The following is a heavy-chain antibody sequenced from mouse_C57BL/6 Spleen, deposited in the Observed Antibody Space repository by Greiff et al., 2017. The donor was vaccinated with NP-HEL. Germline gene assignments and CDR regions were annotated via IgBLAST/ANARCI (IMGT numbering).Heavy chain of an antibody. D-gene: IGHD1-3*01. CDR1: GFTFSSYG. J-gene: IGHJ2*01. Sequence: EVQGVESGGDLVKPGGSLKLSCAASGFTFSSYGMSWVRQTPDKRLEWVATISSGGSYTYYLDSVKGRFTISRDNAKNTLYLQMSSLKSEDTAMYYCARLPSSYFDYWGQGTTLTVSS. CDR3: ARLPSSYFDY. V-gene: IGHV5-6*01. CDR2: ISSGGSYT.